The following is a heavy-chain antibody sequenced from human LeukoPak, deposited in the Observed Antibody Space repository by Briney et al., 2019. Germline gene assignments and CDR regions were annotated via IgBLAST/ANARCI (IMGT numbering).Heavy chain of an antibody. Sequence: GGSLRLSCAGSGFTFDDYAMHGVRQTPGKGLKWGSGISWNSGNIAYADFVGGRFTISRDNAKNSLSLQMNSLSDEDTAVYYCAKDAYGGATFFYYMDVWGKGTTVTVSS. V-gene: IGHV3-9*01. D-gene: IGHD2/OR15-2a*01. CDR2: ISWNSGNI. CDR1: GFTFDDYA. J-gene: IGHJ6*03. CDR3: AKDAYGGATFFYYMDV.